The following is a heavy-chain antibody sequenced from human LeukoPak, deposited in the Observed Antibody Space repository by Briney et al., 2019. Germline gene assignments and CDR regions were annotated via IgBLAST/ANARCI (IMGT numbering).Heavy chain of an antibody. CDR1: GYTFTSYV. D-gene: IGHD3-3*01. J-gene: IGHJ3*02. CDR2: INAGNGNT. V-gene: IGHV1-3*01. Sequence: ASVKVSCKASGYTFTSYVMHWVRQAPGQRLEWMGWINAGNGNTKYSQKFQGRVAITMDTSTSTAYMELRSLRSDDTAVYYCARTSITIFGVVIIPDAFDIWGQGTMVTVSS. CDR3: ARTSITIFGVVIIPDAFDI.